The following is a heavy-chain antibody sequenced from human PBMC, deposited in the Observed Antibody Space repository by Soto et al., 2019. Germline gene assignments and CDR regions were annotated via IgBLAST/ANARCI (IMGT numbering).Heavy chain of an antibody. J-gene: IGHJ4*02. Sequence: QVQLVQTGAEVKKPGSSVKVSCKASGGTFSSYAISWVRQAPGQGLEWMGGIIPIFGTANYAQKFQGRVTITADKSTSTAYMELSSLRSEDTAVYYCASGGGEGATSGFDYWGQGTLVTVSS. CDR2: IIPIFGTA. D-gene: IGHD1-26*01. CDR1: GGTFSSYA. V-gene: IGHV1-69*06. CDR3: ASGGGEGATSGFDY.